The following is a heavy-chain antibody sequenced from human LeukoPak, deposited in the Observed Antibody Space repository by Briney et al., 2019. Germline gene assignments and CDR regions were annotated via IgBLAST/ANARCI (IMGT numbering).Heavy chain of an antibody. CDR3: ARDHGTYSSGWFEVSYYYMDV. CDR2: IKQDRSEK. D-gene: IGHD6-19*01. CDR1: GFTFSSYA. J-gene: IGHJ6*03. V-gene: IGHV3-7*01. Sequence: SGGPLRLSCAASGFTFSSYAMSWVRQAPGKGLELVANIKQDRSEKYYVDSVKGRFTISRDNAKNSLYLQMNSLRAEDTAVYYCARDHGTYSSGWFEVSYYYMDVWGKGTTVTVSS.